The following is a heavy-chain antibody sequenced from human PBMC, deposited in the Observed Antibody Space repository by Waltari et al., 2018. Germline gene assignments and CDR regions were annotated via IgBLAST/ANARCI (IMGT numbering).Heavy chain of an antibody. CDR3: ASFRRAARPEAFDI. CDR2: IIPIFGTA. V-gene: IGHV1-69*01. CDR1: GGTFSSYA. J-gene: IGHJ3*02. Sequence: QVQLVQSGAEVKKPGSSVKVSCKASGGTFSSYAISWVRQAPGQGLEWMGGIIPIFGTANYAEKFQGSVTITADESTSTAYMELSSLRSEDTAVYYCASFRRAARPEAFDIWGQGTMVTVSS. D-gene: IGHD6-6*01.